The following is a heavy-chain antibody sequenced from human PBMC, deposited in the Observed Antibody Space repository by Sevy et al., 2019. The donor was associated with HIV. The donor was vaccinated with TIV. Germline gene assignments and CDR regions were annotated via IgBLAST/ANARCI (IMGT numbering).Heavy chain of an antibody. CDR3: ARDFRSGSGTYYIYGMDV. D-gene: IGHD3-10*01. J-gene: IGHJ6*02. V-gene: IGHV3-33*01. Sequence: GSLRLSCAASGFTFSRYGMHWVRQSPGKGLEWVAVTWFDGSNKYYADSVEGRFTISRDNSRNTLYLQMNSLRAEDSAIYYCARDFRSGSGTYYIYGMDVWGQGTTVTVSS. CDR2: TWFDGSNK. CDR1: GFTFSRYG.